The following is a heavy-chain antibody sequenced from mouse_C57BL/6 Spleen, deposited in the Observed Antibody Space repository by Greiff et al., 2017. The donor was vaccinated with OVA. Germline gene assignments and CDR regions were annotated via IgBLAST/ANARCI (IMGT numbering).Heavy chain of an antibody. Sequence: EVKLVESEGGLVQPGSSMKLSCTASGFTFSDYYMAWVRQVPEKGLEWVANINYDGSSTYYLDSLKSRFIISRDNAKNILYLQMSSLKSEDTATYYGARDRGTVVATGYFDVWGTGTTVTVSS. CDR2: INYDGSST. CDR1: GFTFSDYY. CDR3: ARDRGTVVATGYFDV. D-gene: IGHD1-1*01. V-gene: IGHV5-16*01. J-gene: IGHJ1*03.